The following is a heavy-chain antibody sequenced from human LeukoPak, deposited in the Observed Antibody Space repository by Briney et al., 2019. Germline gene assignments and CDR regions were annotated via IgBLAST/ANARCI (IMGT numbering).Heavy chain of an antibody. CDR3: ARETDTAMVLDAFDI. CDR1: GGSISSYY. J-gene: IGHJ3*02. V-gene: IGHV4-59*01. D-gene: IGHD5-18*01. Sequence: PSETLSLTCTVSGGSISSYYWSWIRQPPRKGLEWIGYIYYSGSTNYNPSLKSRVTISVDTSKNQFSLKLSSVTAADTAVYYCARETDTAMVLDAFDIWGQGTMVTVSS. CDR2: IYYSGST.